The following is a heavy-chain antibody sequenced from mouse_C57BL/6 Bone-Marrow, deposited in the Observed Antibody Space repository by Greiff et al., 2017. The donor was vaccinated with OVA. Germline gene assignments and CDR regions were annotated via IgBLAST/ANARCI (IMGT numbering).Heavy chain of an antibody. Sequence: EVMLVESGGGLVKPGGSLKLSCAASGFTFSDYGMHWVRQAPEKGLEWVAYISSGSSTIYYADTVKGRFTISRDNAKNTLFLQMTMLRSEDTAKYYCTRDFLYYYAKDYWGQGTSVTVSS. V-gene: IGHV5-17*01. CDR1: GFTFSDYG. D-gene: IGHD1-1*01. CDR2: ISSGSSTI. CDR3: TRDFLYYYAKDY. J-gene: IGHJ4*01.